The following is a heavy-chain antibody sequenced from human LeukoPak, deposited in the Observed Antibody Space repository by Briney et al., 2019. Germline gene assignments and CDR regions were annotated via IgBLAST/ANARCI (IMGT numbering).Heavy chain of an antibody. CDR1: GGSFSGYY. Sequence: SETLSLTCAVYGGSFSGYYWSWIRQPPGKGLEWIGEINHSGSTNYNPSLKSRVTISVDTSKNQFSLKLSSVTAADTAVYYCARGNPEDYYFDYWGQGTLATVSS. D-gene: IGHD1-14*01. CDR3: ARGNPEDYYFDY. J-gene: IGHJ4*02. CDR2: INHSGST. V-gene: IGHV4-34*01.